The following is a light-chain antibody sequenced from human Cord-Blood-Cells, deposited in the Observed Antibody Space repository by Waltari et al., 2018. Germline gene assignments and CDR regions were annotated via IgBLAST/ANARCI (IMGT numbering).Light chain of an antibody. CDR1: SSDVGSYNI. V-gene: IGLV2-23*01. CDR2: EGS. Sequence: QSALTQPASVSGSPRRSITISCTGTSSDVGSYNIFSWYQQHPVKAPELMIYEGSKRPSGVSNRFSGSKSGNTASLTISGLQAGDEADYYCCSYAGSSTLVFGGGTKLTVL. J-gene: IGLJ3*02. CDR3: CSYAGSSTLV.